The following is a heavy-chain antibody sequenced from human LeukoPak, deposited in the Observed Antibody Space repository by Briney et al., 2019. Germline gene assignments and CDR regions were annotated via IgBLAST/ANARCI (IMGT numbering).Heavy chain of an antibody. Sequence: WASVKVSCKASGGTFSSYAISWVRQAPGQGLEWMGRIIPILGIANYAQKFQGRVTITADKSTSTAYMEPSSLSFEDTAAYYCERDRGFGDYDSSGYDTENNWFDRWGQGTLVTVSS. V-gene: IGHV1-69*04. CDR2: IIPILGIA. CDR1: GGTFSSYA. D-gene: IGHD3-22*01. CDR3: ERDRGFGDYDSSGYDTENNWFDR. J-gene: IGHJ5*02.